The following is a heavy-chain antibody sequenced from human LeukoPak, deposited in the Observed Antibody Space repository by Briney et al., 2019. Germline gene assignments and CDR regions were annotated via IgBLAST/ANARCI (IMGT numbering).Heavy chain of an antibody. Sequence: GGSLRLSCAASGFTFSSYGMHWVRQAPGKGLEWVAFIRYDGSNKYYAGSVKGRFTISRDNSKNTLYLQMNSLRAEDTAVYYCARDSYYYDSSGLFDYWGQGTLVTVSS. CDR2: IRYDGSNK. CDR1: GFTFSSYG. D-gene: IGHD3-22*01. J-gene: IGHJ4*02. CDR3: ARDSYYYDSSGLFDY. V-gene: IGHV3-30*02.